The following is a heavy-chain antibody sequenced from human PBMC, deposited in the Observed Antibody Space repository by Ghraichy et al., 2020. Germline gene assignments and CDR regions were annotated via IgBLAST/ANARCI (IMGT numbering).Heavy chain of an antibody. CDR1: GFTVSTNY. V-gene: IGHV3-53*01. CDR3: AICCSDATTGMDV. D-gene: IGHD2-15*01. CDR2: IYSGGTT. Sequence: GGSLRLSCAASGFTVSTNYMSWVRQAPGKGLEWVSVIYSGGTTKYADSVKGRFTISRDNSKNTLYLQMNSLRVEDTAVYYCAICCSDATTGMDVWGQGTTVTVSS. J-gene: IGHJ6*02.